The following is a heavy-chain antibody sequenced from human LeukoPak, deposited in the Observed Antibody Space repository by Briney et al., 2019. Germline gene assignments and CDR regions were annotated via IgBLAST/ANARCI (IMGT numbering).Heavy chain of an antibody. CDR1: GFTFSTAW. CDR2: IKSKTDGGTT. Sequence: GGSLRLSCAASGFTFSTAWTSWVRQAPGKGLEWVGRIKSKTDGGTTEYAAPVKGRFTISRDDSKNTRYLQMDSLIIDDTAVYYCWYAPDYWGQGTLVTVSS. V-gene: IGHV3-15*01. CDR3: WYAPDY. D-gene: IGHD6-13*01. J-gene: IGHJ4*02.